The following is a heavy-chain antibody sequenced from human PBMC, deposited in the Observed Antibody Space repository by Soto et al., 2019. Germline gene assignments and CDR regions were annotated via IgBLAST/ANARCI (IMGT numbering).Heavy chain of an antibody. J-gene: IGHJ6*03. V-gene: IGHV1-3*01. CDR2: INAGNGNT. CDR3: ASAYNWNYVGYYYMDV. D-gene: IGHD1-7*01. Sequence: ASVNVSCKASGYTFTSYAMHWVRQAPGQRLEWMGWINAGNGNTKYSQKFQGRVTITRDTSASTAYMELSSLRSEDTAVYYCASAYNWNYVGYYYMDVWGKGTTVTVSS. CDR1: GYTFTSYA.